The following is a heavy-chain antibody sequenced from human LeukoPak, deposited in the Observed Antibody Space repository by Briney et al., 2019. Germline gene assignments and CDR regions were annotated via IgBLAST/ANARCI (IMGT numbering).Heavy chain of an antibody. J-gene: IGHJ6*03. Sequence: GGSLRLSCAASGLTFSSYGMHWVRQAPGKGLEWVAFIRYDGSNKYYADSVKGRFTISIDNSKNTLYLQMNSLRAEDTAVYYCAKDLYYYMDVWGKGTTVTVSS. V-gene: IGHV3-30*02. CDR1: GLTFSSYG. CDR2: IRYDGSNK. CDR3: AKDLYYYMDV.